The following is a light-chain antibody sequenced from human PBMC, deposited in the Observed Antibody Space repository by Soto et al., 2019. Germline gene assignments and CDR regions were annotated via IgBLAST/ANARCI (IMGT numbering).Light chain of an antibody. J-gene: IGKJ1*01. CDR2: GAS. CDR3: QQYNNWPTWT. Sequence: EIVMTQSPATQSLSLGERATLSSRASQSIANNLAWYQQRPGQPPRLLIYGASTGATGVPARFSGSGSGTEFTLTISSLQSEDFAVYFCQQYNNWPTWTFGQGTKVEI. V-gene: IGKV3-15*01. CDR1: QSIANN.